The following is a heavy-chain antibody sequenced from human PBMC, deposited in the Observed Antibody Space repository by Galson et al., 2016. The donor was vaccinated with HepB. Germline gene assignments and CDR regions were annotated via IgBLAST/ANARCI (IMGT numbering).Heavy chain of an antibody. CDR1: GFTFSDHY. J-gene: IGHJ4*02. Sequence: SLRLSCAASGFTFSDHYMDWVRQAPGKGLEWVARIRDKGNSHTTEYAASVKGRFTISRDDSRKSLYLQMNSLRSADTAVYYCATLGYCDGGRCYGFDSWGQGTLVIVSA. D-gene: IGHD2-15*01. CDR2: IRDKGNSHTT. CDR3: ATLGYCDGGRCYGFDS. V-gene: IGHV3-72*01.